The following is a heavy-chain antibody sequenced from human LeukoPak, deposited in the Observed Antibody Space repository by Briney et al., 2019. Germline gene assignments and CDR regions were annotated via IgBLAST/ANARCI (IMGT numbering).Heavy chain of an antibody. CDR1: GFTFSDYY. CDR3: ARGGFRLIDY. Sequence: PGGSLRLSCAASGFTFSDYYMSWVRQAPGKGLEWISSISSSGSNTNYADSVKGRFTISRDNAKNSLYLQMNSLRAEDTAVYFCARGGFRLIDYWGQGTLVTVSS. V-gene: IGHV3-11*05. J-gene: IGHJ4*02. CDR2: ISSSGSNT.